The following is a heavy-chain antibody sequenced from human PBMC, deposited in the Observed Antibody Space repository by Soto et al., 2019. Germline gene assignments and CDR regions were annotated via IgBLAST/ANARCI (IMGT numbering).Heavy chain of an antibody. J-gene: IGHJ4*02. CDR1: GGSINTFY. CDR3: AREGSYSAYNFAHGIQLWSFDF. D-gene: IGHD5-12*01. CDR2: IFSSGST. V-gene: IGHV4-4*07. Sequence: PSETLSLTCTVSGGSINTFYWSWVRQPAGKGLEWIGRIFSSGSTSFNPSLESRVAMSVDTSKNHFSLNLSSVTAADMAVYYCAREGSYSAYNFAHGIQLWSFDFWGQGALVTAS.